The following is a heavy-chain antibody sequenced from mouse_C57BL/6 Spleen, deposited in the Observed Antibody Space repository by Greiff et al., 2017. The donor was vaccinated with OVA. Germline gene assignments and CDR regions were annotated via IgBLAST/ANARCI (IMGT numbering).Heavy chain of an antibody. CDR2: ISSGSSTI. CDR3: ARRDDGYYALDY. CDR1: GFTFSDYG. Sequence: EVQLVESGGGLVKPGGSLKLSCAASGFTFSDYGMHWVRQAPEKGLEWVAYISSGSSTIYYAATVTGRFTISRDNAKNTLFLQRTSLGSEDTAMYDWARRDDGYYALDYGGQGTTRTGSS. D-gene: IGHD2-3*01. V-gene: IGHV5-17*01. J-gene: IGHJ2*01.